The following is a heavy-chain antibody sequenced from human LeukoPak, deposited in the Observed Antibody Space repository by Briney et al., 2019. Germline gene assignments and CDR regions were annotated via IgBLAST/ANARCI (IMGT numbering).Heavy chain of an antibody. CDR1: GGSISSSSYY. CDR2: FYYSGST. Sequence: SETLSLTCTVSGGSISSSSYYWGWIRQSPGKGLEWIGSFYYSGSTYYNPSLKSRATISVDTSKNQFSLKLSSVTAADTAVYYCARHLSSGSSWYNDYWGQGTLVTVSS. J-gene: IGHJ4*02. CDR3: ARHLSSGSSWYNDY. D-gene: IGHD6-13*01. V-gene: IGHV4-39*01.